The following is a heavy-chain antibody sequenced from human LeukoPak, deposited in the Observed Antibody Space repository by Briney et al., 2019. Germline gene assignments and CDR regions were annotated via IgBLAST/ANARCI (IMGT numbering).Heavy chain of an antibody. Sequence: ASVKVSCKASGGTFSSYAISWVRQAPGQGLEWMGWINPNSGGTNYAQKFQGRVTMTRDTSISTAYMELSRLRSDDTAVYYCARGTADYYDSSGYYLRDYYGMDVWGQGTTVTVSS. V-gene: IGHV1-2*02. D-gene: IGHD3-22*01. CDR1: GGTFSSYA. CDR2: INPNSGGT. CDR3: ARGTADYYDSSGYYLRDYYGMDV. J-gene: IGHJ6*02.